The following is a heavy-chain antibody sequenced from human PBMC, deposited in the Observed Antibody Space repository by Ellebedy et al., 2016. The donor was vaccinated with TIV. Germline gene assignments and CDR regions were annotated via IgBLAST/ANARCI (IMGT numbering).Heavy chain of an antibody. J-gene: IGHJ4*02. D-gene: IGHD3-22*01. CDR1: GGSFSGYY. V-gene: IGHV4-59*01. CDR3: ARALNYYDSSGYYPKSFDY. Sequence: SETLSLTCAVYGGSFSGYYWSWIRQPPGKGVEWIGYIYYSGSTNYNPSLKSRVTISVDTSKNQFSLKLSSVTAADTAVYYCARALNYYDSSGYYPKSFDYWGQGTLVTVSS. CDR2: IYYSGST.